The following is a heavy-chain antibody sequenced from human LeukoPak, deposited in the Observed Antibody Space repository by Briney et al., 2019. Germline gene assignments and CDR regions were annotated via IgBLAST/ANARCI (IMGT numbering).Heavy chain of an antibody. CDR2: INHSGST. V-gene: IGHV4-34*01. J-gene: IGHJ5*02. D-gene: IGHD2-15*01. CDR3: AKEAYCSGGSCYFGWFDP. Sequence: SETLSLTCAVYGGSFSGYYWSWIRQPPGKGLEWIGEINHSGSTNYNPSLKSRVTISVDTSKNQFSLRLSSVTAADTAVYYCAKEAYCSGGSCYFGWFDPWGQGTLVTVSS. CDR1: GGSFSGYY.